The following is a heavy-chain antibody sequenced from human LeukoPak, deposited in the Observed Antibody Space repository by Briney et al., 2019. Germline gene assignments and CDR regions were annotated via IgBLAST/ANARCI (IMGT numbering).Heavy chain of an antibody. D-gene: IGHD3-10*01. CDR1: GDSVSGGSAG. CDR3: TGGGLVRGTLHWFDP. V-gene: IGHV6-1*01. J-gene: IGHJ5*02. CDR2: IYYRSKWYS. Sequence: SQTLSLTCAISGDSVSGGSAGWNWIRQSPSRGLEWLGRIYYRSKWYSDYAISLKSRITINPDTSRNQFSLQLNSVTHDDTVVYYCTGGGLVRGTLHWFDPWGQGTLVTVSS.